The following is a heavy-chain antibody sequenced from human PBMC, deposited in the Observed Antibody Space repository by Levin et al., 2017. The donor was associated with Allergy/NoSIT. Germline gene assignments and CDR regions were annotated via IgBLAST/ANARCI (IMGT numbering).Heavy chain of an antibody. D-gene: IGHD1-14*01. J-gene: IGHJ5*01. CDR3: ARAPTGGHLDS. CDR1: GFSLDTTGVG. CDR2: IFWDDHK. V-gene: IGHV2-5*02. Sequence: SGPTLVKPTQTLTLTCTFSGFSLDTTGVGVNWIRPPPGKALEWLALIFWDDHKRYSPSLRSRLTITKDPSRDQVVLTLTNLDPVDTATYYCARAPTGGHLDSWGQGTLVIVSS.